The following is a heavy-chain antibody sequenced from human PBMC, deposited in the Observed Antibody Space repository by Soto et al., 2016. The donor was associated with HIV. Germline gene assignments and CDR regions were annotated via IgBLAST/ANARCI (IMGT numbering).Heavy chain of an antibody. CDR2: INHSGST. Sequence: VQLQQWGAGLLKPSETLSLTCAVYGGSFSGYYWSWIRQPPGKGLEWIGEINHSGSTNYNPSLKSRVTISVDTSKNQFSLKLSSVTAADTAVYYCARHVGRPSIAARPMGWFDPWGQGPWSPSPQ. J-gene: IGHJ5*02. V-gene: IGHV4-34*01. CDR3: ARHVGRPSIAARPMGWFDP. D-gene: IGHD6-6*01. CDR1: GGSFSGYY.